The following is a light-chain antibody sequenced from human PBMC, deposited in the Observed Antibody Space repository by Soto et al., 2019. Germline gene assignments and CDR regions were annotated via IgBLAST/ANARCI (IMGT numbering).Light chain of an antibody. CDR3: QQYGSSPQT. J-gene: IGKJ2*01. Sequence: EIVLTQSPGSLSLSPGERATLSCRASQSVTKSYLAWYQQKPGQAPRLLMYGATTRATGIPDRFSGSGSGTDFTLTISRLEPEDFAVYYCQQYGSSPQTFGQGTKLEIK. V-gene: IGKV3-20*01. CDR2: GAT. CDR1: QSVTKSY.